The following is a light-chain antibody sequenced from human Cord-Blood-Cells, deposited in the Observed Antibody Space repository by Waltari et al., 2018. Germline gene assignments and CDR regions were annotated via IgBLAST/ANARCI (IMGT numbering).Light chain of an antibody. Sequence: QSALTQPASVSGSPGQSITISCPGTSSDVGSYNLVSWYQQHPDKAPKLMIYEGSKRPSGVSNRFSGSKSGNTASLTISGLQAEDEADYYCCSYAGSSTFVFGGGTKLTVL. CDR3: CSYAGSSTFV. V-gene: IGLV2-23*03. J-gene: IGLJ3*02. CDR1: SSDVGSYNL. CDR2: EGS.